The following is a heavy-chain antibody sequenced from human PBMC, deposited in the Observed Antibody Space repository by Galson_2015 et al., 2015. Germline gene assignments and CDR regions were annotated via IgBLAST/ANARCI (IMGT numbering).Heavy chain of an antibody. CDR1: GYSFTSYW. D-gene: IGHD5-18*01. Sequence: QSRAEVKKPGESLKISCKGSGYSFTSYWIGWVRQMPGKGLEWMGIIYPGDSDTRYSPSFQGQVTISADKSISTAYLQWSSLKASDTAMYYCARHLIYSYGGRGMDVWGQGTTVTVSS. V-gene: IGHV5-51*01. CDR3: ARHLIYSYGGRGMDV. CDR2: IYPGDSDT. J-gene: IGHJ6*02.